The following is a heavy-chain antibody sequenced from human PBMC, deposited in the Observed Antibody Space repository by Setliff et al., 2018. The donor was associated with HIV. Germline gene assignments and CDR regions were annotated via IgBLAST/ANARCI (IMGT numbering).Heavy chain of an antibody. V-gene: IGHV1-3*01. CDR1: GYTFTYYA. J-gene: IGHJ3*02. CDR2: INAGSGKT. Sequence: ASVKVSCKASGYTFTYYAIHWVRQAPGQRLEWMGWINAGSGKTKYSQKLQGRVTMTTDTSTSTAYMELRSLRSDDTAVYYCARDSRAYYNFWSGPDAFDIWGQGTMVTVSS. D-gene: IGHD3-3*01. CDR3: ARDSRAYYNFWSGPDAFDI.